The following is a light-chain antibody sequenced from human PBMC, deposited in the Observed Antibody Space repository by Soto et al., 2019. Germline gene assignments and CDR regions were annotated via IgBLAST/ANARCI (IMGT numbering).Light chain of an antibody. J-gene: IGLJ2*01. CDR3: CSLAGSGTI. Sequence: QSALTQTASVSGSPGQSITISCNGTSSDIGSYNLVSWYQQHPGKAPKLMIYEGSKRPSGVSNRFSGSKSGNTASLTISGLQAEDESDYYCCSLAGSGTIFGGGTKLTV. CDR1: SSDIGSYNL. V-gene: IGLV2-23*01. CDR2: EGS.